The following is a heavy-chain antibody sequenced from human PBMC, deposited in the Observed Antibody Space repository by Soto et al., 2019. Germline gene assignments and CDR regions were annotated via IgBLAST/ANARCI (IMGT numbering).Heavy chain of an antibody. CDR2: IIPIFGTA. CDR1: GGTFSSYA. J-gene: IGHJ6*04. V-gene: IGHV1-69*01. Sequence: QVQLVQSGAEVKKPGSSVKVSCKASGGTFSSYAISWVRQAPGQGLEWMGGIIPIFGTANYAQKFQGRVTITADESTSTAYMELSSLRSEDTAVYYCARIITAAADYYYYYGMDVWGKGTTVTVSS. CDR3: ARIITAAADYYYYYGMDV. D-gene: IGHD6-13*01.